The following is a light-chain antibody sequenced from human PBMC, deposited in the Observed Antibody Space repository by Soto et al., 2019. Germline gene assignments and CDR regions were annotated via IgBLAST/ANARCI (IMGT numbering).Light chain of an antibody. CDR3: QQYGSSPLT. CDR2: GAS. J-gene: IGKJ4*01. CDR1: QSVSSSF. Sequence: EIVLTQSPGTLSLSPGERATLSCRASQSVSSSFLAWYQQKPGQAPRLLIYGASSRATGIPDRFSGSGSGSDFTLSSSGLEPEDVAVYYWQQYGSSPLTFGGGTKVEIK. V-gene: IGKV3-20*01.